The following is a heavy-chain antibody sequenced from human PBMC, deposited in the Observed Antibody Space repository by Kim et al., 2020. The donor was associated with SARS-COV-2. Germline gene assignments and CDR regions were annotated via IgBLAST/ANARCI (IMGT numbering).Heavy chain of an antibody. Sequence: ASVKVSCKASGYTFTGYYMHWVRQAPGQGLEWMGRINPNSGGTNYAQKFQGRVTMTRDTSISTAYMELSRLRSDDTAVYYCARGLYYDFWSGYYTGDGALDYWGQGTLVTVSS. J-gene: IGHJ4*02. V-gene: IGHV1-2*06. CDR3: ARGLYYDFWSGYYTGDGALDY. CDR2: INPNSGGT. CDR1: GYTFTGYY. D-gene: IGHD3-3*01.